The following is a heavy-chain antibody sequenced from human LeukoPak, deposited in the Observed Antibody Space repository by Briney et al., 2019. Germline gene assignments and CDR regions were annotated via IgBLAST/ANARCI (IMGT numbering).Heavy chain of an antibody. J-gene: IGHJ4*02. D-gene: IGHD5-18*01. Sequence: ATVKVSCKTSGYNFNRYTITWVRQAPGQGLEWMGWVSTSNGDTSYADKFQGRVTMTTETVTKTAYMELRRLRSGDTAMYFCARVSDTSMVTPGFDSWGQGTLVTVSS. V-gene: IGHV1-18*01. CDR2: VSTSNGDT. CDR1: GYNFNRYT. CDR3: ARVSDTSMVTPGFDS.